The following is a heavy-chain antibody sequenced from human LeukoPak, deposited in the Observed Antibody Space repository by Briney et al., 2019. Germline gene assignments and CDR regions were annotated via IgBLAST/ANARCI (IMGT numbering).Heavy chain of an antibody. Sequence: GGSLRLSCAASGFTFSSYEINWVRQAPGKGLEWVSSSSTSGSTIYYADSVKGRFTISGDNAKSSLYLQMNSLRAEDTAVYYCARRATYYGMDVWGQGTTVTVSS. V-gene: IGHV3-48*03. J-gene: IGHJ6*02. CDR2: SSTSGSTI. CDR1: GFTFSSYE. CDR3: ARRATYYGMDV.